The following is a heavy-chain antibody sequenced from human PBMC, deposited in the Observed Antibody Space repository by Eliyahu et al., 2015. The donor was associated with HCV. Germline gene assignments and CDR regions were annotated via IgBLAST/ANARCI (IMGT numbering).Heavy chain of an antibody. J-gene: IGHJ3*02. CDR1: GFSFRNYG. CDR2: VSFDGSKE. Sequence: QVQLVESGGGVVQPGXSLXXXXXASGFSFRNYGMHWVRQAPGKGLEXVAVVSFDGSKEYYGDSVKGRFTISKDNSNTLYLQMNSLRAEDTAVYYCAKSYGDYVFDALDIWGXGTMVIVSS. CDR3: AKSYGDYVFDALDI. V-gene: IGHV3-30*18. D-gene: IGHD4-17*01.